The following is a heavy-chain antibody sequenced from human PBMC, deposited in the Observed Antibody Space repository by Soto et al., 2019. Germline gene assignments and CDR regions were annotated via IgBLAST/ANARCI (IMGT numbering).Heavy chain of an antibody. CDR3: ARDARYCSGGSCYTYNWFDP. CDR1: GYTFTSYG. CDR2: ISAYNGNT. D-gene: IGHD2-15*01. V-gene: IGHV1-18*01. J-gene: IGHJ5*02. Sequence: ASVKVSCKASGYTFTSYGISWVRQAPGEGLEWMGWISAYNGNTNYAQKLQGRVTMTTDTSTSTAYMELRSLRSDDTAVYYCARDARYCSGGSCYTYNWFDPWGQGTLVTVSS.